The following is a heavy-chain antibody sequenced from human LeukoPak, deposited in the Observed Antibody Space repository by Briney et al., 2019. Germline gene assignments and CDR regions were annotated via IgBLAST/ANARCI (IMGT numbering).Heavy chain of an antibody. CDR3: ARRVAVRSRYAFDI. V-gene: IGHV4-59*01. J-gene: IGHJ3*02. CDR1: GGSISSYY. Sequence: SSETLSLTCTVSGGSISSYYWSWVRQPPGKELEWIGYIVYSGNTNANPSLKSRVPITLHQSKTQFSLKLNSVTAAETAVYYCARRVAVRSRYAFDIWGQGTMVTVSS. CDR2: IVYSGNT. D-gene: IGHD6-6*01.